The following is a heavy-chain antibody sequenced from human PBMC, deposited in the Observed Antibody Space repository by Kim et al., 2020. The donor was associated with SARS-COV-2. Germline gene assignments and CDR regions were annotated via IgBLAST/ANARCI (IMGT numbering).Heavy chain of an antibody. CDR3: ARYTTRGLAESNYYGMDV. J-gene: IGHJ6*02. D-gene: IGHD2-2*02. CDR2: IYPGDSDT. Sequence: GESLKISCKGSGYSFTSYWIGWVRQMPGKGLEWMGIIYPGDSDTRYSPSFQGQVTISADKSISTAYLQWSSLKASDTAMYYCARYTTRGLAESNYYGMDVWGQGTTVTVSS. CDR1: GYSFTSYW. V-gene: IGHV5-51*01.